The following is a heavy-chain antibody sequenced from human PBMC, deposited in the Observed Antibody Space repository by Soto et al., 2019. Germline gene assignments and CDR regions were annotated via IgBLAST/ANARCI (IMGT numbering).Heavy chain of an antibody. D-gene: IGHD3-10*01. V-gene: IGHV4-34*01. CDR1: GGSISSYY. CDR3: ATEITMVRGNNWFDP. Sequence: SETLSLTCTVSGGSISSYYWSWIRQPPGKGLEWIGEINHSGSTNYNPSLKSRVTISVDTSKNQFSLKLSSVTAADTAVYYCATEITMVRGNNWFDPWGQRTLVTVSS. J-gene: IGHJ5*02. CDR2: INHSGST.